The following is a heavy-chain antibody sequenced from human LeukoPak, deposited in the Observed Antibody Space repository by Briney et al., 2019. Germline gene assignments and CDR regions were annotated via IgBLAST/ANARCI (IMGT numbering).Heavy chain of an antibody. CDR1: GGTFITYA. Sequence: SVKVSCKASGGTFITYAISRVRQAPGQGLEWMGRIIPTLGMTNYAQKFEGRVTITADKSTSTAYMDLSSLRSEDTAVYYCAGDKQDEYGASRSDYWGQGTLVTVSS. J-gene: IGHJ4*02. V-gene: IGHV1-69*04. CDR2: IIPTLGMT. CDR3: AGDKQDEYGASRSDY. D-gene: IGHD4-17*01.